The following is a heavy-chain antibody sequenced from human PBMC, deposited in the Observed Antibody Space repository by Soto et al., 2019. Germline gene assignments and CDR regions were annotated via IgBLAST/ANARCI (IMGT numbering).Heavy chain of an antibody. Sequence: QVQLQESGPGLVKPSQTLSLTCTVSGGSISSDNYYWSWIRQPPGKGLEWIGYIYYSRSTSYNPSLKSRVIISIDKPKNPFSLNLNSVTAADTAVYYCASTSYFDNSGSASWGQGTLVTVSS. CDR3: ASTSYFDNSGSAS. CDR2: IYYSRST. J-gene: IGHJ5*02. D-gene: IGHD3-22*01. V-gene: IGHV4-30-4*01. CDR1: GGSISSDNYY.